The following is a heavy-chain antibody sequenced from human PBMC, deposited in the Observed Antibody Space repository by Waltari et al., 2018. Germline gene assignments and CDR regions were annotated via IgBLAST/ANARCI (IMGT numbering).Heavy chain of an antibody. J-gene: IGHJ4*01. CDR2: IYAVGST. CDR3: AGGHGEFLNY. CDR1: GFGVNDNY. D-gene: IGHD3-10*01. Sequence: VQLVASEGGLFSRGGSLGLACAASGFGVNDNYMAWVRQAPGEPLEWVSLIYAVGSTYYAASVNGRFTILRDKSRNILSLHMGSVRVEDTALYYCAGGHGEFLNYWGHGTLVTVSS. V-gene: IGHV3-53*01.